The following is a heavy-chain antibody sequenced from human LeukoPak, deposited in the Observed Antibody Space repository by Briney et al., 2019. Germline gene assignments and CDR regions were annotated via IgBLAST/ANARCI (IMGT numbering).Heavy chain of an antibody. J-gene: IGHJ4*02. CDR3: AKASGVVVVPAAIDY. V-gene: IGHV3-23*01. Sequence: QSGGSLRLSCAASGFTFSSYAMSWVRQAPGKGLEWVSGISGSGGSTYYADFVKGRFTISRDNSKNTLYLQMNSLRAEDTAVYYCAKASGVVVVPAAIDYWGQGTLVTVSS. CDR1: GFTFSSYA. D-gene: IGHD2-2*01. CDR2: ISGSGGST.